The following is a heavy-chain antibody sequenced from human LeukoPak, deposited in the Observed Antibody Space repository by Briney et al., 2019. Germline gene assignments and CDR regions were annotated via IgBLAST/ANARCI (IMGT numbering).Heavy chain of an antibody. CDR2: IYYSGST. V-gene: IGHV4-39*07. D-gene: IGHD6-19*01. Sequence: PSETLSLTCTVSGGSISSSSYYWGWIRQPPGKGLEWIGSIYYSGSTHYNPSLKSRVTISVDTSKNQFSLKLSSVTAADTAVYYCARVAVVTGYGMDVWGQGTTVTVSS. CDR3: ARVAVVTGYGMDV. CDR1: GGSISSSSYY. J-gene: IGHJ6*02.